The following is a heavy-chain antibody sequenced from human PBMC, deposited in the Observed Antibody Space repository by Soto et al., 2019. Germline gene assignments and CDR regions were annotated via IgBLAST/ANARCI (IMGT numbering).Heavy chain of an antibody. D-gene: IGHD2-21*02. V-gene: IGHV3-23*01. Sequence: EVQLLESGGGLVQPGGSLRLSCAASGFTFSSYAMTWVRQAPGKGLEWVSGISGSGVSTYYADSVKGRFTISRDNSKNTLYLQMNSLRAEDTALYYCAKGSRADCYSDSHYSGQGTLVTVSS. CDR2: ISGSGVST. CDR1: GFTFSSYA. J-gene: IGHJ4*02. CDR3: AKGSRADCYSDSHY.